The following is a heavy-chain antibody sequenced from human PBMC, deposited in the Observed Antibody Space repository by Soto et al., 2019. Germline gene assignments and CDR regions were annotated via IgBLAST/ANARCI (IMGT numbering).Heavy chain of an antibody. D-gene: IGHD3-22*01. J-gene: IGHJ4*02. CDR1: GFTFGTYG. CDR2: ITDSRGT. Sequence: PGGSLRLSCAASGFTFGTYGMSWVRQAPGKGLEWVSSITDSRGTYYADSVKGRFTISRDNSKNTQYLQMNSLRMEDTALYYCGRGGFDSRGPGGIDYWGQGALVTVSS. CDR3: GRGGFDSRGPGGIDY. V-gene: IGHV3-23*01.